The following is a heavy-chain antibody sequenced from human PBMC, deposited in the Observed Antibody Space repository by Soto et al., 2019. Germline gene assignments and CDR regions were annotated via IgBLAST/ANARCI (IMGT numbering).Heavy chain of an antibody. CDR3: AKLTLWFGEYGSGY. CDR2: INPNSGGT. Sequence: QVQLVQSGAEVKKPGASVKVSCKASGYTFTGYQIHWVRQAPGQGLEWMGWINPNSGGTNFAQKFQGRVTMTRDTSITTAYMELNGLTSDDTAVYYCAKLTLWFGEYGSGYWGQGTLVTVSS. J-gene: IGHJ4*02. CDR1: GYTFTGYQ. D-gene: IGHD3-10*01. V-gene: IGHV1-2*02.